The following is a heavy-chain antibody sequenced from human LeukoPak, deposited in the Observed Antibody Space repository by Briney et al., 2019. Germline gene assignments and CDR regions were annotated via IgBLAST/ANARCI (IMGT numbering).Heavy chain of an antibody. J-gene: IGHJ5*02. CDR1: GLTFSSYA. CDR3: AKGQVGANRKGWFDH. V-gene: IGHV3-23*01. Sequence: GGSLRLSCAASGLTFSSYAMSWVRQAPGKGLEWVSSISGSGGSTYYADSVKGRLTISRDNSKHTPYLQMNSLRAKDTPVYYCAKGQVGANRKGWFDHWGQGTLVTVSS. D-gene: IGHD1-26*01. CDR2: ISGSGGST.